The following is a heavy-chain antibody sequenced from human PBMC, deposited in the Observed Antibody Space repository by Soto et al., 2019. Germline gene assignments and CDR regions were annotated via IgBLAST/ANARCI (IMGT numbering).Heavy chain of an antibody. CDR3: ARDRGIVVGGSDC. CDR1: GFTFSSYA. Sequence: GGSLRLSCAASGFTFSSYAMNWVRQAPGKGLEWVSAISGSGGTTYYADSVKGRFTFSRDNSKNTLYLQMNSLRAEDTAVYYCARDRGIVVGGSDCWGQGTLVTVSS. J-gene: IGHJ4*02. D-gene: IGHD6-19*01. CDR2: ISGSGGTT. V-gene: IGHV3-23*01.